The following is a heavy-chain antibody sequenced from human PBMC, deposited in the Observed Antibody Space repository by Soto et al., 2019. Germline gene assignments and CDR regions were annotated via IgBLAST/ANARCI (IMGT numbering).Heavy chain of an antibody. CDR2: ISYDGSNK. J-gene: IGHJ1*01. V-gene: IGHV3-30-3*01. D-gene: IGHD6-19*01. Sequence: GSLRLSCAASGFTFSSYAMHWVRQAPGKGLEWVAVISYDGSNKYYADSVKGRFTISRDNSKNTMFLQMDSLTAEDTAIYYCASWVIALGGTGYFRHWGQGTLVTVSS. CDR3: ASWVIALGGTGYFRH. CDR1: GFTFSSYA.